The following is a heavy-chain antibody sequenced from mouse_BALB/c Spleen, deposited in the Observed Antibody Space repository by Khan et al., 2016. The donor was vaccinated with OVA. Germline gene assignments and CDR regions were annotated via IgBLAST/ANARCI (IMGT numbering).Heavy chain of an antibody. CDR2: IWGDGST. J-gene: IGHJ4*01. D-gene: IGHD2-13*01. V-gene: IGHV2-3*01. Sequence: LKESGPGLVAPSQSLSITSTVSGFSLTSYGVNWVRQPPGKGLEWLGVIWGDGSTNYHSALISRLSISKDNPKSQLFLKLNSLQADDTATYYWAKWGDVYAVDYWGQGTSVTVSS. CDR3: AKWGDVYAVDY. CDR1: GFSLTSYG.